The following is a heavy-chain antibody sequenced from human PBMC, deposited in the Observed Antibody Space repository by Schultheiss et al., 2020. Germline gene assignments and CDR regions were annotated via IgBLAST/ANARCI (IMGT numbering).Heavy chain of an antibody. CDR2: ISSSSSTI. V-gene: IGHV3-48*01. CDR3: AREDIVGATTADY. D-gene: IGHD1-26*01. J-gene: IGHJ4*02. CDR1: GFTFSDHY. Sequence: GGSLRLSCAASGFTFSDHYMDWVRLAPGKGLEWVSYISSSSSTIYYADSVKGRFTISRDNAKNSLYLQMNSLRAEDTAVYYCAREDIVGATTADYWGQGTLVTVSS.